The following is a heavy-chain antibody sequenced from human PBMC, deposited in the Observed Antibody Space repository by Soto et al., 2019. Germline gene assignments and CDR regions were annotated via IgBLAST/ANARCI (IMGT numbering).Heavy chain of an antibody. D-gene: IGHD3-10*01. V-gene: IGHV4-59*01. Sequence: QVQLQESGPGLVKPSETLSLTCTVSGGSITTYYWSWIRQPPGKGLEWIGYIQYSGNTNYNPSLKRRVTISVDTSKNQFSLGLSSVTAADTALYYCARSYYLTSGKPYYFDYWGQGTLVTVSS. CDR3: ARSYYLTSGKPYYFDY. CDR1: GGSITTYY. CDR2: IQYSGNT. J-gene: IGHJ4*02.